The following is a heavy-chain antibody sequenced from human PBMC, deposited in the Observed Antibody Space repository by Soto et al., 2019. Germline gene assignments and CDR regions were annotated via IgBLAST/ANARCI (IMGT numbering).Heavy chain of an antibody. CDR1: GYTFTSYY. CDR3: ARGSCSGGSCYFSFPFDY. V-gene: IGHV1-46*03. J-gene: IGHJ4*02. D-gene: IGHD2-15*01. CDR2: INPSGGST. Sequence: GASVNVSCKASGYTFTSYYMHWVRQAPGQGLEWMGIINPSGGSTSYAQKFQGRVTMTRDTSTSTVYMELSSLRSEDTAVYYCARGSCSGGSCYFSFPFDYWGQGTLVTVSS.